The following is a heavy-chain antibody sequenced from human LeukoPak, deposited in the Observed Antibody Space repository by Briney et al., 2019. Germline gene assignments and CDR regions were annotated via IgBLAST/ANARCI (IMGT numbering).Heavy chain of an antibody. Sequence: GESLKISCKGSGYSFSNYWIGWVRQMPGKGLEWMGIIYPDDSDTRYSPSLQGQVTISADKSISTAYLQWSSLKASDTAMYYCARPYNYYDRIDIWGQGTMVTVSS. CDR2: IYPDDSDT. V-gene: IGHV5-51*01. CDR1: GYSFSNYW. CDR3: ARPYNYYDRIDI. J-gene: IGHJ3*02. D-gene: IGHD3-22*01.